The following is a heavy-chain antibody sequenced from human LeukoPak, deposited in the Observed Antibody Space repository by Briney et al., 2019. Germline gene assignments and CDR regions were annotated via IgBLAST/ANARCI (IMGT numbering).Heavy chain of an antibody. D-gene: IGHD2-15*01. J-gene: IGHJ4*02. CDR3: ARAWWFARYYYFDY. CDR2: INHSGST. Sequence: PGGSLRLSCAASGFTFSSYAMSWVRQPPGKGLEWIGEINHSGSTNYNPSLKSRVTISVDTSKNQFSLKLSSVTAADTAVYYCARAWWFARYYYFDYWGQGTLVTVSS. V-gene: IGHV4-34*01. CDR1: GFTFSSYA.